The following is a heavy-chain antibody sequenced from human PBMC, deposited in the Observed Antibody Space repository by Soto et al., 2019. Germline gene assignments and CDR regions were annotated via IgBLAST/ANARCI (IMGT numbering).Heavy chain of an antibody. CDR2: ISAYNGNT. J-gene: IGHJ6*02. CDR3: ARDRGPTVYYYYGMDV. D-gene: IGHD3-10*01. V-gene: IGHV1-18*04. CDR1: GYTFTSYG. Sequence: ASVKVSCKASGYTFTSYGISWVRQAPGQGLEWMGRISAYNGNTNYAQKLQGRVTMTTDTSTSTAYMELRSLRSDDTAVYYCARDRGPTVYYYYGMDVWGQGTTVTVSS.